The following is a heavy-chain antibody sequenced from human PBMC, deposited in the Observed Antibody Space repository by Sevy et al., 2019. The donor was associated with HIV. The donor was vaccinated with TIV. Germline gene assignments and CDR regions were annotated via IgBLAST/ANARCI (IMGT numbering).Heavy chain of an antibody. J-gene: IGHJ4*02. V-gene: IGHV3-23*01. Sequence: GGSLRLSCAASGFIFSSDVMSWVRQAPGKGLEWGSRISGSGGYTYYADSLKGRFTISRDNSNNMLYLQMTSLRAEDTAIYYCEAITTAGRDYWGQGTLVTVSS. CDR3: EAITTAGRDY. CDR1: GFIFSSDV. D-gene: IGHD1-1*01. CDR2: ISGSGGYT.